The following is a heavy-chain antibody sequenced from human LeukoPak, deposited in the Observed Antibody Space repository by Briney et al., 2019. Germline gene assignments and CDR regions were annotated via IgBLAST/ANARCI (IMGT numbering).Heavy chain of an antibody. CDR3: AKDTDGSGISDDYYFDY. V-gene: IGHV3-23*01. J-gene: IGHJ4*02. D-gene: IGHD3-10*01. Sequence: GGSLRLSCAASGFTFTTYAMTWVRQAPGKGLEWVSSISGSGGNTYYADSVKGRFTISRDNSKNTLYLQMNSLRAEDTAVYYCAKDTDGSGISDDYYFDYRGQGTLVTVSS. CDR1: GFTFTTYA. CDR2: ISGSGGNT.